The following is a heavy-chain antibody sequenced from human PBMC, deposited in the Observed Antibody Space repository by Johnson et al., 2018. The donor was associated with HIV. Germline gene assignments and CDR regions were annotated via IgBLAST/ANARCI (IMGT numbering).Heavy chain of an antibody. J-gene: IGHJ3*02. CDR1: GFTVSSNY. D-gene: IGHD3-22*01. CDR3: ARDIRESFGSYDSSGSGLGAFDI. CDR2: IYRGGSP. V-gene: IGHV3-66*01. Sequence: VQLVESGGGLVQPGGSLRLSCAASGFTVSSNYMSWVRQAPGKGLEWVSVIYRGGSPYYADSVKGRFTISRANSKNTLYLQMTSLRAEDTAVYYCARDIRESFGSYDSSGSGLGAFDIWGQGTMVTVSS.